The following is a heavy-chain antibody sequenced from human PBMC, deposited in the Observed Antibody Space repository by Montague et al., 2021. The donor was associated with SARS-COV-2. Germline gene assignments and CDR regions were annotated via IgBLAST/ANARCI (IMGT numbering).Heavy chain of an antibody. CDR2: ISHEGSNK. J-gene: IGHJ6*02. Sequence: SLRLSCAASGFTFSSYALHWVRQAPGKGLEWVADISHEGSNKYYADSVKGRFTISRDNSKNTLYLDMNSLRAEDTALYYCARDLESTGYFDSYYYHGMDVWGQGTTVTVSS. V-gene: IGHV3-30*04. D-gene: IGHD3-9*01. CDR1: GFTFSSYA. CDR3: ARDLESTGYFDSYYYHGMDV.